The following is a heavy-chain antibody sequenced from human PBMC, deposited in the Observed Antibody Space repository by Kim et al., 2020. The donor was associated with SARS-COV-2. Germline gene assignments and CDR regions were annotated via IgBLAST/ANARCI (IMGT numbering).Heavy chain of an antibody. D-gene: IGHD3-3*01. Sequence: SETLSLTCTVSGGSISSGDYYWSWIRQPPGKGLEWIGYIYYSGSTYYNPSLKSRVTISVDTSKNQFSLKLSSVTAADTAVYYCAREGITIFGVVTPGGMDVWGQGTTVTVSS. J-gene: IGHJ6*02. CDR2: IYYSGST. V-gene: IGHV4-30-4*01. CDR3: AREGITIFGVVTPGGMDV. CDR1: GGSISSGDYY.